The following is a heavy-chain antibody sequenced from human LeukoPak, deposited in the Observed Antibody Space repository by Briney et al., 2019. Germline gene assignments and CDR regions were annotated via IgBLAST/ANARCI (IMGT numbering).Heavy chain of an antibody. J-gene: IGHJ6*02. CDR1: GGSISSYY. V-gene: IGHV4-59*01. Sequence: SETLSLTCTVSGGSISSYYWSWIRQPPGKGLEWIGYIYYSGSTNYNPSLKSRVTISVDTSKNQFSLKLSSVTAADTAVYYCARDREQQLDYYYYGMDVWGQGTTVTVS. D-gene: IGHD6-13*01. CDR3: ARDREQQLDYYYYGMDV. CDR2: IYYSGST.